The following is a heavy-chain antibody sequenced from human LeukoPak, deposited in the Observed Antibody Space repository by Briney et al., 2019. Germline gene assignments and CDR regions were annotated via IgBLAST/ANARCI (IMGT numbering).Heavy chain of an antibody. Sequence: GGSLRLSCAASGFTFSTYGMSWVRQAPGKGLEWVSAISGSGATTYYAASVKGRFTISRDNSKNTLYLQMNSLRAEDTAIYYCAKGQQQLVFCWFDPWGQGTLVTVSS. CDR1: GFTFSTYG. D-gene: IGHD6-13*01. CDR3: AKGQQQLVFCWFDP. CDR2: ISGSGATT. V-gene: IGHV3-23*01. J-gene: IGHJ5*02.